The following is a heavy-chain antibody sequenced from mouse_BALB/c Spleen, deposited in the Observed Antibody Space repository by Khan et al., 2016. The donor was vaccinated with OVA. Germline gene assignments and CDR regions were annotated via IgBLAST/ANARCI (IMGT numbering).Heavy chain of an antibody. J-gene: IGHJ3*01. V-gene: IGHV1-9*01. CDR1: GYTFSSYW. Sequence: QVQLQQSGAELMKPGASVKISCKATGYTFSSYWIEWIKQRPGHGLEWIGEILPGSGNTNYNQKLTGKATFTSDTSSNTAYMQLSSLTSEDSAVYYCARRARFAYWGQGTLVTVSA. CDR2: ILPGSGNT. CDR3: ARRARFAY.